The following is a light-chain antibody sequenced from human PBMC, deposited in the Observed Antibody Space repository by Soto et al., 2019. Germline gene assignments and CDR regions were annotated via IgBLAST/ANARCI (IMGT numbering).Light chain of an antibody. CDR3: QQRSNWPPIT. Sequence: EIVLTQSPATLSLSPGERATLSCRASQSVSSYLAWYQQKPGQAPRLLIYDASNRATGIPARFSGSGSGTDFTLTISSLEPEDFAVYYCQQRSNWPPITFGQGIRLEI. V-gene: IGKV3-11*01. CDR1: QSVSSY. CDR2: DAS. J-gene: IGKJ5*01.